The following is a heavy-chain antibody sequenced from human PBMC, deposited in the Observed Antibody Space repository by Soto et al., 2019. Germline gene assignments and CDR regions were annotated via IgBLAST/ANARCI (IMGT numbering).Heavy chain of an antibody. Sequence: GGSLRLSCAASGFTFSSYWMHWVRQAPGKGLVWVSRINSDGSSTSYADSVKGRFTISRDNAKNTLYLQMNRLRAEDTAVYYCARWDGGSAFDIWGQGTMVTVSS. CDR3: ARWDGGSAFDI. V-gene: IGHV3-74*01. D-gene: IGHD1-26*01. CDR1: GFTFSSYW. J-gene: IGHJ3*02. CDR2: INSDGSST.